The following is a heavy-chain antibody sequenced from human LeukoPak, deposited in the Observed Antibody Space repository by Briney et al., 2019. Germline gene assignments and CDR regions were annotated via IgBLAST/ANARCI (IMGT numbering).Heavy chain of an antibody. CDR3: ASGRITMVRGVSYYGMDV. CDR2: IYYSGST. V-gene: IGHV4-59*08. D-gene: IGHD3-10*01. CDR1: GGSISSYY. J-gene: IGHJ6*02. Sequence: SETLSLTCTVSGGSISSYYWSWIRQPPGKGLEWIGYIYYSGSTNYNPSLKSRVTISVDTSKNQFSLKLSSVTAADTAVYYCASGRITMVRGVSYYGMDVWGQGTMVTVSS.